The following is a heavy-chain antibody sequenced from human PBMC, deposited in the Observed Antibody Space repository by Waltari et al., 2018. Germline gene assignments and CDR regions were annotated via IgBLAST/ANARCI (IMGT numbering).Heavy chain of an antibody. J-gene: IGHJ4*02. D-gene: IGHD2-2*01. CDR1: GGSISSTY. V-gene: IGHV4-4*07. CDR3: ARTPPPANPNGEKDY. Sequence: QVQLQESGPGLVKPSETLSLTCTVSGGSISSTYWNWSRQPAGKGLEWIGRIYTSGSTNYNPFLKSRVTMSVDTSKNQFSLKLSSVTAADTAVYYCARTPPPANPNGEKDYWGQGTLVTVSS. CDR2: IYTSGST.